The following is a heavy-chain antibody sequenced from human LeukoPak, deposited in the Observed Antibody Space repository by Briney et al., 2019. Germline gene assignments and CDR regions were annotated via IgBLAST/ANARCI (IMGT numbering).Heavy chain of an antibody. D-gene: IGHD6-13*01. CDR1: GFTFDDYA. J-gene: IGHJ3*02. CDR2: ISWNSGSI. CDR3: AKAKTIAAAGQPDAFDI. Sequence: GGSLRLSCAASGFTFDDYAMHWVRHAPGKGLEWVSGISWNSGSIGYADSVKGRFTISRDNAKNSLYLQMNSLRAEDTALYYCAKAKTIAAAGQPDAFDIWGQGTMVTVSS. V-gene: IGHV3-9*01.